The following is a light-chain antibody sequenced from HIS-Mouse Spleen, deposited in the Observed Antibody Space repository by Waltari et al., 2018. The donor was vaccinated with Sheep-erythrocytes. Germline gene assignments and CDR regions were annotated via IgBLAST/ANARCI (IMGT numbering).Light chain of an antibody. V-gene: IGLV2-23*01. CDR2: EGS. CDR1: SSDVGSYNL. CDR3: CSYASSSTPWV. Sequence: QSALTQPASVSGSPGQSITISCTGTSSDVGSYNLVSWYQQHPGKAPKLMIYEGSKRPSRVANGCSCSKSGNTASLTISGRQAEDEADYYCCSYASSSTPWVCGGRTKLTVL. J-gene: IGLJ3*02.